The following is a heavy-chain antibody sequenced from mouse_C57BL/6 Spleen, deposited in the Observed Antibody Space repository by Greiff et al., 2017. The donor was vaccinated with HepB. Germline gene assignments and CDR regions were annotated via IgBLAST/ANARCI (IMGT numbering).Heavy chain of an antibody. Sequence: QVQLKESGPELVKPGASVNISCKASGYAFSSSWMNWVKQRPGKGLEWIGRIYPGDGDTNYNGKFKGKATLTADKSSSTAYMQLSSLTSEDSAVYFCAGGAYDYFAYWGQGTLVTVSA. CDR3: AGGAYDYFAY. J-gene: IGHJ3*01. V-gene: IGHV1-82*01. D-gene: IGHD2-4*01. CDR2: IYPGDGDT. CDR1: GYAFSSSW.